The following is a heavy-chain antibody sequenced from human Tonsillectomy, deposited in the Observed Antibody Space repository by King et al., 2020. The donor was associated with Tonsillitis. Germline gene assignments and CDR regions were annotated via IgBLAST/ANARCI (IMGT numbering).Heavy chain of an antibody. D-gene: IGHD3-16*01. CDR3: TTGLMH. J-gene: IGHJ4*02. CDR1: GFTFANAW. Sequence: VQLVESGGGLVKPGGSLRLSCAASGFTFANAWMSWVRQAPGKGLEWVGRVKSKTDGGTTNYAEPVQGRFTISRDDSKNTVYLQMNSLKTEDTAVYYCTTGLMHWGQGTLVTVSS. CDR2: VKSKTDGGTT. V-gene: IGHV3-15*01.